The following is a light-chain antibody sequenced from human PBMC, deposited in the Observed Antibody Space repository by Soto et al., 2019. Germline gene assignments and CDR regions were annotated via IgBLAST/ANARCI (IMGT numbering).Light chain of an antibody. CDR3: CSYAGSHYV. J-gene: IGLJ1*01. CDR1: SSDVGGYNY. Sequence: QSALTQPRSVSGSPGQSVTISCTGTSSDVGGYNYVSWYQQHLGKAPKLMIYDVSKRPSGVPDRFSGSKSGNTASLTISGLQAEDEADYYCCSYAGSHYVFGTGTKVTVL. CDR2: DVS. V-gene: IGLV2-11*01.